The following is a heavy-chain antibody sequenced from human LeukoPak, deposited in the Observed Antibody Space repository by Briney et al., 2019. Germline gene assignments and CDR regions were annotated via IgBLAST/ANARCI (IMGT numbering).Heavy chain of an antibody. J-gene: IGHJ3*02. V-gene: IGHV3-21*01. CDR2: ISSSSSYI. CDR1: GFTFSSYS. Sequence: GGSLRLSCAASGFTFSSYSMNWVRQAPGKGLEWVSSISSSSSYIYYADSVKGRFTISRDNAKNSLYLQMNRLRAEDTAVYYCARRGSYNGAFDIWGQGTMVTVSS. D-gene: IGHD1-26*01. CDR3: ARRGSYNGAFDI.